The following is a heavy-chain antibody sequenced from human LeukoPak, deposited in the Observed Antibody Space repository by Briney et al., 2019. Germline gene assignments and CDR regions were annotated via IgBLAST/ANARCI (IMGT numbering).Heavy chain of an antibody. J-gene: IGHJ4*02. CDR1: GGSFSGYF. D-gene: IGHD2-2*01. V-gene: IGHV4-34*01. CDR3: ARGREYQLLFARFGSLNFDY. CDR2: IHHSGST. Sequence: SETLSLTCAVYGGSFSGYFWSWIRQPPGKGLEWIGEIHHSGSTNYNPSLKSRVTISVDTSKNQFSLKLSSVAAADTAVYYCARGREYQLLFARFGSLNFDYWGQGTLVAVSS.